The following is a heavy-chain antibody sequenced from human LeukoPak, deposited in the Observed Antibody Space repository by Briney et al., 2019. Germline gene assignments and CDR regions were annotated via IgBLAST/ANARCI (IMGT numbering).Heavy chain of an antibody. CDR1: GGSISSYY. CDR2: IYYSGST. J-gene: IGHJ4*02. Sequence: PSETLSLTCTVSGGSISSYYWSWIRQPPGKGLEWIGYIYYSGSTNYNPSLKSRVTISVDTSKNQFSLKLSSVTAADTAVYYCARVYYCSGGSCYFFDYWGQGTLVTVSS. CDR3: ARVYYCSGGSCYFFDY. V-gene: IGHV4-59*12. D-gene: IGHD2-15*01.